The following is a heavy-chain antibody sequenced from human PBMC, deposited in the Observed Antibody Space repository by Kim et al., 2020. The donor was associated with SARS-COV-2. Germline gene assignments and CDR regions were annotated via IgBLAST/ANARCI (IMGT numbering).Heavy chain of an antibody. Sequence: GGSLRLSCEASGFTVSSNYMSWVRQAPGKGLEWVSFIYSGGSTYYADSVKGRCIIFRDNSKNTLYLQMNSLRAEDNAVEYYSRGSGWLPDGGQGTLVT. D-gene: IGHD6-19*01. CDR1: GFTVSSNY. J-gene: IGHJ4*02. V-gene: IGHV3-66*01. CDR2: IYSGGST. CDR3: SRGSGWLPD.